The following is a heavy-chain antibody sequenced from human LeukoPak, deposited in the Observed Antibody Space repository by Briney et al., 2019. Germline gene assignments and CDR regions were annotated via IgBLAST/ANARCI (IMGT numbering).Heavy chain of an antibody. D-gene: IGHD1-26*01. CDR3: ARGPGATGWFDP. J-gene: IGHJ5*02. V-gene: IGHV4-59*01. CDR1: GGSISSYY. CDR2: IYYSGST. Sequence: SETLSLTCTVSGGSISSYYWSWIRQPPGKGLEWIGYIYYSGSTNYNPSLKSRVTISVDTSKNQFSLKLSSVTAADTAVYYCARGPGATGWFDPWGQGTLVTVSS.